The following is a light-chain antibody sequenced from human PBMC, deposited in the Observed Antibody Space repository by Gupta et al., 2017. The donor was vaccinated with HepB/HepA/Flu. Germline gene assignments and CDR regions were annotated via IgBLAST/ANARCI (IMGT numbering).Light chain of an antibody. CDR1: QGISSY. J-gene: IGKJ4*01. CDR3: HQFDTSPLT. V-gene: IGKV1-9*01. CDR2: AAS. Sequence: DIQLTQSPSFLSASVGDRVTITCRASQGISSYLAWYQQKPGKAPQFLISAASTLQTGVPSRFSGSGSGTEFTLTITSLQPEDFATYYCHQFDTSPLTFDGGTKVEIK.